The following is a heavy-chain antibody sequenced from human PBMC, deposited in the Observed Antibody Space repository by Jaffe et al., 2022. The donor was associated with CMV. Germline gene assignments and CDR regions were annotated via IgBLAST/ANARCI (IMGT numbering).Heavy chain of an antibody. CDR1: GFTFSGSA. CDR3: TRHGPAITPGLENFDY. CDR2: IRSKANSYAT. Sequence: EVQLVESGGGLVQPGGSLKLSCAASGFTFSGSAMHWVRQASGKGLEWVGRIRSKANSYATAYAASVKGRFTISRDDSKNTAYLQMNSLKTEDTAVYYCTRHGPAITPGLENFDYWGQGTLVTVSS. D-gene: IGHD3-10*01. V-gene: IGHV3-73*02. J-gene: IGHJ4*02.